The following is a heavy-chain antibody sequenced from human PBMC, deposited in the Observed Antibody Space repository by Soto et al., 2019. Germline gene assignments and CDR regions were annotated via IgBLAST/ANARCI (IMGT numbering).Heavy chain of an antibody. J-gene: IGHJ4*02. CDR1: GYTLTELS. D-gene: IGHD2-2*01. CDR3: ATGIVVVPAAISVVDAY. Sequence: ASVKVSCKVSGYTLTELSMHWVRQAPGKGLEWMGGFDPEDGETIYAQKFQGRVTMTEDTSTDTAYMELSSLRSEDTAVYYCATGIVVVPAAISVVDAYWGQGTLVTVSS. V-gene: IGHV1-24*01. CDR2: FDPEDGET.